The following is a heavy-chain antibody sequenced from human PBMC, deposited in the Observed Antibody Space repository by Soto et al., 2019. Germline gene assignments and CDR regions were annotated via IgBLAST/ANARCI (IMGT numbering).Heavy chain of an antibody. Sequence: GGSLRLSCAASGFTFSSYGMHWVRQAPGKGLEWVAVISYDGSNKYYADSVKGRFTISRDNSKNKRYLQMNSLRAEDTAVYYCAKDSSHYYDSSALFYYFDYWGQGTLVTVSS. CDR2: ISYDGSNK. D-gene: IGHD3-22*01. V-gene: IGHV3-30*18. CDR1: GFTFSSYG. CDR3: AKDSSHYYDSSALFYYFDY. J-gene: IGHJ4*02.